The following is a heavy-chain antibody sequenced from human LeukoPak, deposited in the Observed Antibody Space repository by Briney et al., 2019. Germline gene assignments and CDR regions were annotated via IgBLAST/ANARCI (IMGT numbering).Heavy chain of an antibody. CDR1: GDTFTSYG. V-gene: IGHV1-18*01. J-gene: IGHJ4*02. CDR2: ISAYNGNT. Sequence: ASVKVSCKASGDTFTSYGTSWVRQAPGQGLEWIGWISAYNGNTNYAQKLQGRVTMTTDTSTSTAYMELRSLRSDDTAVYYCARDLRIVVVTAITALGYWGQGTLVTVSS. CDR3: ARDLRIVVVTAITALGY. D-gene: IGHD2-21*02.